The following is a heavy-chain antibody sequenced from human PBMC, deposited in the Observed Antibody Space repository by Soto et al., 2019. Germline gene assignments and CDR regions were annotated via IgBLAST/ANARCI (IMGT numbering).Heavy chain of an antibody. V-gene: IGHV3-53*01. CDR3: AKRVEYSGSWAYFDH. CDR2: ISPSGGDT. CDR1: GFTVSSNY. J-gene: IGHJ4*02. D-gene: IGHD6-6*01. Sequence: EVQLVESGGGLIQPGGSLRLSCAASGFTVSSNYMSWVRQAPGKGLEWVSAISPSGGDTYDADSVKGRFTISRDNSKNTLSLQMNSLRVEDTAVYYCAKRVEYSGSWAYFDHWGQGTLVTVSS.